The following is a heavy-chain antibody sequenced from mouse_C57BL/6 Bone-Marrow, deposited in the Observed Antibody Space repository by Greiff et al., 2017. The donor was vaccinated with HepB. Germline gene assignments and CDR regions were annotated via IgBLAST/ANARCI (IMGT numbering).Heavy chain of an antibody. J-gene: IGHJ1*01. Sequence: QVQLQQSGAELVKPGASVKLSCKASGYTFTEYTIHWVKQRSGQGLEWIGWFYPGSGSIKYNEKFKAKATLPADKSSSTAYLLLNSLTSEDSAVFFCARRTTVGYFDVWGSGTTVTVSA. V-gene: IGHV1-62-2*01. CDR3: ARRTTVGYFDV. CDR2: FYPGSGSI. D-gene: IGHD1-1*01. CDR1: GYTFTEYT.